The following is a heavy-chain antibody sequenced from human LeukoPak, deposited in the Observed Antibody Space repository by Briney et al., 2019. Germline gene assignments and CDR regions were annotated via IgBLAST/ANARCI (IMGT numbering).Heavy chain of an antibody. CDR2: MDPNSDNT. D-gene: IGHD6-19*01. Sequence: ASVTVSCKASGYSFTSYDINWVRQASGQGLEWMGWMDPNSDNTGYAQKFQGRITMTRNTSISTAYMELSSLRSEDTAVYYCARFPRGWYPDYWGQGTLVTVSS. V-gene: IGHV1-8*01. J-gene: IGHJ4*02. CDR1: GYSFTSYD. CDR3: ARFPRGWYPDY.